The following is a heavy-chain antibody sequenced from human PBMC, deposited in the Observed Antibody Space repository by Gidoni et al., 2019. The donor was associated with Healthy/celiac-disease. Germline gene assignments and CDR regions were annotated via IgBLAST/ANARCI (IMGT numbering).Heavy chain of an antibody. J-gene: IGHJ4*02. CDR2: IHPNSVVT. CDR1: GYTFTGYY. V-gene: IGHV1-2*02. Sequence: QVQLVQSGAEVKKPGASVKVSCKASGYTFTGYYMHWLRQAPGQGLEWMGGIHPNSVVTNDAQKFQGRVTMTRDTSISTAYMELSRLRSDDTAVYYCARDTSSSCNLWGQGTLVTVSS. D-gene: IGHD6-13*01. CDR3: ARDTSSSCNL.